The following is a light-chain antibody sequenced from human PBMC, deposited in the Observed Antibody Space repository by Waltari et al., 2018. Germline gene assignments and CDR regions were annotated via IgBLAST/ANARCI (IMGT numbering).Light chain of an antibody. CDR3: QQSYSTSFT. CDR1: QSVSNY. V-gene: IGKV3-11*01. CDR2: DAS. Sequence: EIVLTQSPDTLSLSPGERATLSCRASQSVSNYLAWYQQKPGQAPRLLIYDASKTATGIPARFSGSGFGTDFTLTISSLEPEDFAVYYCQQSYSTSFTFGPGTKVDLK. J-gene: IGKJ3*01.